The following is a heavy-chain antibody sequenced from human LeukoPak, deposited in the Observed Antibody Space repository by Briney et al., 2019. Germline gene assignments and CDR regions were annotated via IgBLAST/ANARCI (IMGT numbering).Heavy chain of an antibody. Sequence: GGSLRLSCAAAGFTFSSYSMNWVRQAPGKGREWLSYISSGRSTIYSAHTVKGRFTTSRDTATNSLYLQINSLRDEDTAVYYCARERRPGWFAPWGQGTLVTVSS. J-gene: IGHJ5*02. CDR2: ISSGRSTI. CDR1: GFTFSSYS. V-gene: IGHV3-48*02. CDR3: ARERRPGWFAP.